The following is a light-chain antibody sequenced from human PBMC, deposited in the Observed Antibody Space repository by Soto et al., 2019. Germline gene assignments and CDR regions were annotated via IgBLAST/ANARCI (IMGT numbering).Light chain of an antibody. V-gene: IGKV3-20*01. CDR1: QSLHSNF. J-gene: IGKJ3*01. CDR2: SAS. CDR3: HQSGSSPLT. Sequence: EIVLTQFPATLSLSPGERATLSCRASQSLHSNFLVWYQQKPGQAPRLLISSASRRATGIPDRFSGSGSGTNFPPTIRRLGPEDFSVYFCHQSGSSPLTFGPGTKV.